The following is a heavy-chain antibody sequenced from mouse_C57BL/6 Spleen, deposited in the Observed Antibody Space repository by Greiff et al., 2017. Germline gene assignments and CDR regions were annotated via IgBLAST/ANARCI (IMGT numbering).Heavy chain of an antibody. Sequence: QVQLQQSGAELARPGASVKLSCKASGYTFTSYGISWVKQRTGQGLEWIGEIYPRSGNTYYNEKFKGKATLTADKSSSTAYMELRSLTSEDSAVYFCAATGYDVFDYWGQGTTLTVSA. CDR3: AATGYDVFDY. CDR1: GYTFTSYG. V-gene: IGHV1-81*01. CDR2: IYPRSGNT. J-gene: IGHJ2*01. D-gene: IGHD2-2*01.